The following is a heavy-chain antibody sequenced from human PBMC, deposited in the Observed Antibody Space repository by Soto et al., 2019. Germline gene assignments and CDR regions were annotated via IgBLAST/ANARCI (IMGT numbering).Heavy chain of an antibody. CDR1: GFTFSNNG. D-gene: IGHD6-13*01. CDR2: ISYEGSEK. J-gene: IGHJ4*02. CDR3: VKDKGAAAGFDY. Sequence: QVHLVESGGGVVQPGRSLRLSCAASGFTFSNNGMHWVRQAPGKGLEWMGVISYEGSEKYYAGSVKGRFTISRDNSKNTLYLQTDTLRAEDTAIYDGVKDKGAAAGFDYWGQGILVTVSS. V-gene: IGHV3-30*18.